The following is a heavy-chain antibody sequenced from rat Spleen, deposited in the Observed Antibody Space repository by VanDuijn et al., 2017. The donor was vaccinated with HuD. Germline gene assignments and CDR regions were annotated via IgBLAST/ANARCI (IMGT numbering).Heavy chain of an antibody. CDR1: GFSITSAYR. J-gene: IGHJ1*01. V-gene: IGHV3-3*01. CDR3: ARWDYYSPRWYFDF. D-gene: IGHD1-1*01. Sequence: EVQLQESGPGLVKPSQSLSLTCSVTGFSITSAYRWNWIRKFPGNKLEWMGYIDCAGSTNYNPSLKSRISITRDTSKNQFFLQVTSVSTEDTATYFCARWDYYSPRWYFDFWGPGTMVTVSS. CDR2: IDCAGST.